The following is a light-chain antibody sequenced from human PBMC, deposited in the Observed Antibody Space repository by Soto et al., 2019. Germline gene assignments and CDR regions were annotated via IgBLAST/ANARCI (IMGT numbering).Light chain of an antibody. V-gene: IGLV3-1*01. CDR3: QAWDSSTVV. J-gene: IGLJ2*01. CDR1: KLGDKY. Sequence: SYELTQPPSVSVSPGQTASITCSGAKLGDKYACWYQQKPGQSPVLVIYQDSKRPSGIPERFSGSNSGNTATLTISGTQATDEADYYCQAWDSSTVVFGGGTKVTVL. CDR2: QDS.